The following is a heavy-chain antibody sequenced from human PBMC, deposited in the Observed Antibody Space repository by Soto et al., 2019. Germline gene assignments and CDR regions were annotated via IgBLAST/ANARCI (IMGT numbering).Heavy chain of an antibody. CDR2: ISGSGGST. CDR1: GFTFSTYA. Sequence: GGSLRLSTTASGFTFSTYAMNWVRQTPGKGLEWVSAISGSGGSTYYADSVQGRFTVSRDNYMNTLYLQMNSLRIEDTAVYYCAHPRGYGVFDAYDIWGQGTMVTVSS. J-gene: IGHJ3*02. V-gene: IGHV3-23*01. D-gene: IGHD2-8*01. CDR3: AHPRGYGVFDAYDI.